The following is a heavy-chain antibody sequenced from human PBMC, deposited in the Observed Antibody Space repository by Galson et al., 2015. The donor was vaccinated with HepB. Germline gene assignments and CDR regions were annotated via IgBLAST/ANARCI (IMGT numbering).Heavy chain of an antibody. CDR3: ARGLVAEHSGGLDY. J-gene: IGHJ4*02. D-gene: IGHD3-10*01. V-gene: IGHV3-74*01. Sequence: SLRLSCAASGFSISNYWMYWVRQAPGKGLVWVSRIDSDGSRTNYADSVKGRFTISRDNAKNTLSLQMSSLRVEDTAVYYCARGLVAEHSGGLDYWGQGLLVTASS. CDR1: GFSISNYW. CDR2: IDSDGSRT.